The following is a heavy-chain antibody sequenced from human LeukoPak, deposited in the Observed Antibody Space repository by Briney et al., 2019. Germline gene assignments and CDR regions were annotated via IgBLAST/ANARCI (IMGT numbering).Heavy chain of an antibody. D-gene: IGHD2-15*01. CDR3: AKYSYYFDY. CDR2: INSDGSST. J-gene: IGHJ4*02. Sequence: GGSLRLSCAASGFTFSSYWMRWVRQAPGKGLVWVSRINSDGSSTNYADSVKGRFTISRDNAKNTLYLQMNSLRAEDTAVYYCAKYSYYFDYWGQGTLVAVSS. CDR1: GFTFSSYW. V-gene: IGHV3-74*01.